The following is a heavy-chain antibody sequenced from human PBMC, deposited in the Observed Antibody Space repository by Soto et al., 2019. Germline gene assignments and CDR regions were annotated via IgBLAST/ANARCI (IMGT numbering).Heavy chain of an antibody. CDR3: AKRWGNRFLEPRDYFDF. Sequence: PKWSLELSCASSGFTLSSSAMAWARQDPGKGLEWVSDISGSGDNTYNADSVKGRFTISRDNSKNTLYLQMNSLRAEDTAVYYCAKRWGNRFLEPRDYFDFRGQGTLVTVSS. CDR1: GFTLSSSA. CDR2: ISGSGDNT. J-gene: IGHJ4*02. V-gene: IGHV3-23*01. D-gene: IGHD3-3*01.